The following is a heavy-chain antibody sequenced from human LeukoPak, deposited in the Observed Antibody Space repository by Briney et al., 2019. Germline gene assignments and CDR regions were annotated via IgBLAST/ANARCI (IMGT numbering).Heavy chain of an antibody. CDR1: GFTFSSYA. V-gene: IGHV3-23*01. CDR3: VRELVVTGIRIMDV. J-gene: IGHJ6*03. Sequence: PGGSLRLSCAASGFTFSSYAMSWVRQAPGKGLEWVSDISGSGGSTYYADSVKGRFTISRDNAKNTLSLQMNSLRVEDTAVYYCVRELVVTGIRIMDVWGKGTTVTVSS. D-gene: IGHD2-21*02. CDR2: ISGSGGST.